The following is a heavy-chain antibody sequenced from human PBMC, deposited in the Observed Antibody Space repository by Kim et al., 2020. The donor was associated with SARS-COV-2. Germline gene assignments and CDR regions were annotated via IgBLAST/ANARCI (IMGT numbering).Heavy chain of an antibody. J-gene: IGHJ4*02. V-gene: IGHV3-30*04. CDR2: ISYDGSNK. CDR3: ARGDPYYYDSSGFDY. Sequence: GGSLRLSCAASGFTFSSYAMHWVRQAPGKGLEWVAVISYDGSNKYYADSVKGRFTISRDNSKNTLYLQMNSLRAEDTAVYYCARGDPYYYDSSGFDYWGQGTLVTVSS. CDR1: GFTFSSYA. D-gene: IGHD3-22*01.